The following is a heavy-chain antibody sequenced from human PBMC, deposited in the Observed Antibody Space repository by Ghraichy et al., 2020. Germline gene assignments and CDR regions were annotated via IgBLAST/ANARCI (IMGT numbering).Heavy chain of an antibody. CDR3: VRSGVADLDY. CDR1: GFTFPDHY. J-gene: IGHJ4*02. CDR2: IRKKVNSYTT. V-gene: IGHV3-72*01. D-gene: IGHD1-14*01. Sequence: GGSLRLSCAASGFTFPDHYMDWVRQTPGKGLEWVGRIRKKVNSYTTEYAASVKGRFTVSRDDSENSLYLQMNSLITEDTAVYYCVRSGVADLDYWGQGTLVTVSS.